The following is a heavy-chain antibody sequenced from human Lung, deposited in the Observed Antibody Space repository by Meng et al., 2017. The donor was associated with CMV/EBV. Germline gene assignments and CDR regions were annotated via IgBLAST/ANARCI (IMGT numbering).Heavy chain of an antibody. D-gene: IGHD3-10*01. Sequence: SVKVSCXISGDGFSSYSVTWVRLAPGQGLEWMGVIIPIIGVTNYAQKFQGRVAITADKSRNTAYMELSSLRSDDTAFYYCARGPGGSGSYYIYWGQGALVTVSS. J-gene: IGHJ4*02. CDR1: GDGFSSYS. CDR3: ARGPGGSGSYYIY. CDR2: IIPIIGVT. V-gene: IGHV1-69*10.